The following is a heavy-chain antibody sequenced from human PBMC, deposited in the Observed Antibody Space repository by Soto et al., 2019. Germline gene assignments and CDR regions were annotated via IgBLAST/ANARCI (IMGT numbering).Heavy chain of an antibody. CDR3: GRGRSGQIVIFY. D-gene: IGHD3-3*02. J-gene: IGHJ4*02. CDR1: GYTFTGHY. CDR2: IGPESGAT. Sequence: ASVKVSCKTSGYTFTGHYIHWVRQAPQQGPEWMGEIGPESGATRYAEKFRGRVTMTMDTSITTVYMELRNLSLDDTAVYYCGRGRSGQIVIFYWGQGTPVTVSS. V-gene: IGHV1-2*02.